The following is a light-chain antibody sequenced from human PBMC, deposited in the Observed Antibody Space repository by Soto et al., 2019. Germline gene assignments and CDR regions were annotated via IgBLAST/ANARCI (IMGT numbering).Light chain of an antibody. CDR2: LDN. CDR1: RSNIGANT. J-gene: IGLJ1*01. Sequence: QSVLTQPPSASGTPGQRVTISCSGSRSNIGANTVNWYQQLPGTAPKLLIHLDNQRPSGVPDRFSGSKSGTSASLAISGLQSEDEADFYCAAWDDSLNGFVFGTGTKVTVL. CDR3: AAWDDSLNGFV. V-gene: IGLV1-44*01.